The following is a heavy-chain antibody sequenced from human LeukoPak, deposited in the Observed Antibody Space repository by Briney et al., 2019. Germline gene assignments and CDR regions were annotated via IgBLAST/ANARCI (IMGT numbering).Heavy chain of an antibody. D-gene: IGHD7-27*01. Sequence: GASVKVSCKASGYTLTSYGISWVRQAPGQGLEWMGWISAYNGNTNYAQKLQGRVTMTTDTSTSTAYMELRSLRSDDTAAYYCARVPDPGYYFDYWGQGTLVTVSS. J-gene: IGHJ4*02. CDR2: ISAYNGNT. CDR1: GYTLTSYG. CDR3: ARVPDPGYYFDY. V-gene: IGHV1-18*01.